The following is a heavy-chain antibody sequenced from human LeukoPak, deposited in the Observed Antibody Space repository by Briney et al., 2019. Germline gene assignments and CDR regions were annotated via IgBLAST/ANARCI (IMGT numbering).Heavy chain of an antibody. J-gene: IGHJ4*02. D-gene: IGHD1-26*01. V-gene: IGHV3-48*04. Sequence: GGSLRLSCAASGFTFSSYSMNWVRQAPGKGLEWVSYISSSSSTIYYADSVKGRFTISRDNAKNSLYLQMNSLRAEDTAVYYCARDREPQFYVWGQGTLVTVSS. CDR3: ARDREPQFYV. CDR2: ISSSSSTI. CDR1: GFTFSSYS.